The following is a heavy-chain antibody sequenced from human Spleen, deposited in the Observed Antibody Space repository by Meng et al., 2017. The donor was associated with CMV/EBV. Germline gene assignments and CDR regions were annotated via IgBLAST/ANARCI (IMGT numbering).Heavy chain of an antibody. CDR1: GYTFTLFG. V-gene: IGHV1-18*01. J-gene: IGHJ4*02. CDR3: ARDRPGLGGNLVSSGYQGLDY. D-gene: IGHD3-22*01. CDR2: ISAYNGNT. Sequence: QVQLVQSGPDVKKPGASVKVSCQASGYTFTLFGISWVRQAPGQGLQWMGWISAYNGNTNIAQNLQGRVTMTTDTSTSTAYMELRSLRSDDTAVYFGARDRPGLGGNLVSSGYQGLDYWGQGTLVTVSS.